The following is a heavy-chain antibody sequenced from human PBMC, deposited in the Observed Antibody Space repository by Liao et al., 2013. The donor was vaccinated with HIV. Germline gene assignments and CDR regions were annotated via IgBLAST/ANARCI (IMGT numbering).Heavy chain of an antibody. J-gene: IGHJ4*02. V-gene: IGHV4-59*01. CDR2: IYYSGTT. Sequence: QVQLQESGPGLVKPSETLSLTCSVSGGSISGDYWSWIRQPPGSGLEWIGYIYYSGTTNYNPSLESRVTISVDTSKNQFSLKLTSVTAADTAVYYCARDPSLDYWGQGTLVTVSS. CDR3: ARDPSLDY. CDR1: GGSISGDY.